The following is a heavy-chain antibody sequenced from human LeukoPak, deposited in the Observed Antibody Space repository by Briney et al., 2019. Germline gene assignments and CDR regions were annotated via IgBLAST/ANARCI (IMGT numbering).Heavy chain of an antibody. CDR3: ARGYCSGGSCHSGYDY. CDR2: IYYSGST. CDR1: GGSISSYY. Sequence: SETLSLTCTVSGGSISSYYWSWIRQPPGKGLEWIGYIYYSGSTNYNPSLKSRVTISVDTSKNQFSLKLSSVTAADTAVYYCARGYCSGGSCHSGYDYWGQGTLVTVSS. V-gene: IGHV4-59*01. D-gene: IGHD2-15*01. J-gene: IGHJ4*02.